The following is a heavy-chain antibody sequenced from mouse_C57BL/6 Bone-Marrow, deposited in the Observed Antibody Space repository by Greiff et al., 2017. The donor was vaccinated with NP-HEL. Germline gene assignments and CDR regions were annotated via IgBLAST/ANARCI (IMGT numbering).Heavy chain of an antibody. CDR3: AREGDGSILEV. CDR1: GYAFSSSW. J-gene: IGHJ1*03. CDR2: FYPGDGDT. Sequence: VQLQQSGPELVKPGASVKISCKASGYAFSSSWMNWVTQRPGKGLELFGRFYPGDGDTNYNGKFKGEATLTADKSSSTAYMQLSSLTSEDSAVYFCAREGDGSILEVWGTGTTVTVSS. D-gene: IGHD1-1*01. V-gene: IGHV1-82*01.